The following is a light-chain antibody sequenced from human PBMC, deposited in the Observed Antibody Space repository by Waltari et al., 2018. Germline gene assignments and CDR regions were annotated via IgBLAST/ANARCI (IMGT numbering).Light chain of an antibody. Sequence: DIVMTQSPDSLAVSLGERATINCKSSQSVLYNSNNKNYLAWYQQKPGKPPQLLIYWASTRESGVPDRFSGSGSGTDFTLTISSLQAEDVAVYYCQQYYSTITFGQGTRLEIK. CDR3: QQYYSTIT. V-gene: IGKV4-1*01. CDR2: WAS. CDR1: QSVLYNSNNKNY. J-gene: IGKJ5*01.